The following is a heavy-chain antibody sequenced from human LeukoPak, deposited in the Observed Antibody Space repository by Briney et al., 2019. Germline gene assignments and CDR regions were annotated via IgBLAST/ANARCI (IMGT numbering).Heavy chain of an antibody. CDR2: IYTSGST. D-gene: IGHD3-16*01. CDR3: ARLTGGGLGY. V-gene: IGHV4-61*02. Sequence: TSQTLSLTCTVSGGSISSGSYYWSWIRQPAGKGLEWIGRIYTSGSTNYNPSLKSRVTISVDTSKNQFSLKLSSVTAADTAVYYCARLTGGGLGYWGQGTLVTVSS. J-gene: IGHJ4*02. CDR1: GGSISSGSYY.